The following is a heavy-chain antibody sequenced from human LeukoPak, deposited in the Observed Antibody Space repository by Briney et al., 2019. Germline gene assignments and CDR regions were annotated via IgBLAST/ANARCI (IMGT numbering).Heavy chain of an antibody. CDR1: GFTFSSYA. CDR2: INDNGGRT. CDR3: VKDVGGSYAFDY. V-gene: IGHV3-64D*09. J-gene: IGHJ4*02. D-gene: IGHD1-26*01. Sequence: GGSLRLSCAASGFTFSSYAMHWVRQAPGKGPEYVSGINDNGGRTHYGDSVKGRFSISRDNSKNTLHLQMSTLRAEDTALYYCVKDVGGSYAFDYWGQGILVTVAS.